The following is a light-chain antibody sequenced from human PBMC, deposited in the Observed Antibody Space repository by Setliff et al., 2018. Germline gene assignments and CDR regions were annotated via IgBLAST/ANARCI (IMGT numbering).Light chain of an antibody. V-gene: IGLV1-44*01. Sequence: QSVLTQPPSASGTPGQRVTISCSGSRSNIGSNTLNWYQQLPGTAPKLLIYSNNRRPSGVPDRFSGSKSGTAASLAISGLQSEDEADYYCAAWDDSLNVPVFGTGTKVTVL. CDR2: SNN. CDR3: AAWDDSLNVPV. CDR1: RSNIGSNT. J-gene: IGLJ1*01.